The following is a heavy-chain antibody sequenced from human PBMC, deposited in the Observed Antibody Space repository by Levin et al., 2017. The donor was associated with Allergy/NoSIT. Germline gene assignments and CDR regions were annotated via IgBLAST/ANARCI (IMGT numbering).Heavy chain of an antibody. D-gene: IGHD3-10*01. J-gene: IGHJ3*02. CDR2: IYYSGST. CDR3: AREGGFTMVRGVHLNDAFDI. Sequence: SETLSLTCTVSGGSISSYYWSWIRQPPGKGLEWIGYIYYSGSTNYNPSLKSRVTISVDTSKNQFSLKLSSVTAADTAVYYCAREGGFTMVRGVHLNDAFDIWGQGTMVTVSS. V-gene: IGHV4-59*01. CDR1: GGSISSYY.